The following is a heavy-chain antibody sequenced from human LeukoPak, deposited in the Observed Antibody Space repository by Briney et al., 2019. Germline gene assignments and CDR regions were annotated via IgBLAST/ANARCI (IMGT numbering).Heavy chain of an antibody. CDR2: INHSGST. CDR1: GGSFSGYY. J-gene: IGHJ4*02. D-gene: IGHD3-10*01. V-gene: IGHV4-34*01. Sequence: SETLSLTCAVYGGSFSGYYWSWIRQPPGKGLEWIGEINHSGSTNYNPSLKSRVTISVDTSKNQFSLKLSSVTAADTAVYYCARVPLCGERDYWGQGTLVTVSS. CDR3: ARVPLCGERDY.